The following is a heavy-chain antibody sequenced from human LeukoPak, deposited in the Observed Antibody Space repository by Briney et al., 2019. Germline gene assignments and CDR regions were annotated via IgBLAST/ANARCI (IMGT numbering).Heavy chain of an antibody. J-gene: IGHJ4*02. CDR1: GCTVSTYY. V-gene: IGHV3-53*01. D-gene: IGHD2-2*01. Sequence: GGSLRLSCAASGCTVSTYYMTWVRHAPGKGLECVSVIYSGGSTYYADSVKGRFTVSRDNSKNTLYLQMNSLRAEDTAMYYCARGLGYCTSTTCLLPFDYWGQGTLVTVSS. CDR2: IYSGGST. CDR3: ARGLGYCTSTTCLLPFDY.